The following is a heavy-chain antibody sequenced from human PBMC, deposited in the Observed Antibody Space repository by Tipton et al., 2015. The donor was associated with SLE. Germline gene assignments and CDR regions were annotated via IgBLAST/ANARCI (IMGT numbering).Heavy chain of an antibody. V-gene: IGHV4-59*01. CDR1: GGSISGYY. D-gene: IGHD6-19*01. CDR3: ARVRGGWANDASDI. Sequence: TLSLTCTVSGGSISGYYWSWIRQPPGKGLEWIAYIHSSGSTNYNPSLKSLVTTSFDRSKNQFSLNLNSVTAADTATYYCARVRGGWANDASDIWGQGTMVTVSS. J-gene: IGHJ3*02. CDR2: IHSSGST.